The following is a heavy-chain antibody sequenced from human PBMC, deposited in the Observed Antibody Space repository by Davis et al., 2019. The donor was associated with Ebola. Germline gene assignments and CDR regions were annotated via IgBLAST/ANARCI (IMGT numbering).Heavy chain of an antibody. CDR1: GYTFTTYD. CDR2: IIPILGIA. Sequence: SVKVSCKASGYTFTTYDINWVRQATGQGLEWMGRIIPILGIANYAQKFQGRVTITADKSTSTAYMELRSLRSEDTAVYYCARGSQDTTIFLDFIYWGQGTLVIVSS. J-gene: IGHJ4*02. CDR3: ARGSQDTTIFLDFIY. V-gene: IGHV1-69*04. D-gene: IGHD5-18*01.